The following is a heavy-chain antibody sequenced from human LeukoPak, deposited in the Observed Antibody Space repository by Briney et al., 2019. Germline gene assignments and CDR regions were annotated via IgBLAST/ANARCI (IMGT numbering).Heavy chain of an antibody. Sequence: GSLRLSCAASGFTFSDHYMDWVRQAPGKGLKWVGRIRNKANSYTTEYAASVKGGFTISRDDSKNSLYLQMNSLKTEDTAVYYCARGGSSSSWYPFDYWGQGTLVTVSS. V-gene: IGHV3-72*01. CDR1: GFTFSDHY. J-gene: IGHJ4*02. CDR3: ARGGSSSSWYPFDY. CDR2: IRNKANSYTT. D-gene: IGHD6-13*01.